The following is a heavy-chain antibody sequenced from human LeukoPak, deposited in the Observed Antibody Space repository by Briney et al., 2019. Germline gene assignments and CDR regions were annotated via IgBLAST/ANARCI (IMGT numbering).Heavy chain of an antibody. D-gene: IGHD6-13*01. V-gene: IGHV3-48*03. CDR2: ISSSGSTI. J-gene: IGHJ5*02. CDR3: ARVRRIIAAVGTGTRRDNGFDP. CDR1: GFTFSSYE. Sequence: GSLRLSCAASGFTFSSYEMNWVRQAPGKGLEWVSYISSSGSTIYYADSVKGRFTISRDNAKNSLYLQMNSLRAEDTAVYYCARVRRIIAAVGTGTRRDNGFDPWGQGTLVTVSS.